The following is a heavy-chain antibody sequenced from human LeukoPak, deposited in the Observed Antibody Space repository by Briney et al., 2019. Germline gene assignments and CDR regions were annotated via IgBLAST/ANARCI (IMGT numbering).Heavy chain of an antibody. D-gene: IGHD3-16*02. CDR1: GGSISSSSYY. Sequence: SDTLSLTCTVSGGSISSSSYYWGWSPQPPGKGLEWIECIYYNGSYYYNPSLKSRVTISVDTSKIQFSLKLSSVTAADTAVYYCARHGPVAFGGVIVDGVFDYWGQGTLVTVSS. J-gene: IGHJ4*02. CDR3: ARHGPVAFGGVIVDGVFDY. CDR2: IYYNGSY. V-gene: IGHV4-39*01.